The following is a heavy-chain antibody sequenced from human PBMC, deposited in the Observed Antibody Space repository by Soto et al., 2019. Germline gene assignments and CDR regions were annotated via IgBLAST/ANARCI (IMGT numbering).Heavy chain of an antibody. CDR1: GYTFTSYA. Sequence: ASVKVSCKASGYTFTSYAMHWVRQAPGQRLEWMGWINAGNGNTSYAQKFQGRVTMTRDTSTSTVYMELSSLRSEDTAVYYCARDRGYCISTSCYASWFDPWGQGTLVTVSS. CDR3: ARDRGYCISTSCYASWFDP. CDR2: INAGNGNT. J-gene: IGHJ5*02. V-gene: IGHV1-3*01. D-gene: IGHD2-2*01.